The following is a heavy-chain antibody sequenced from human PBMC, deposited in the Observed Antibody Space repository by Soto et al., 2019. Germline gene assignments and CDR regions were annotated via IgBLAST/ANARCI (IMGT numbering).Heavy chain of an antibody. J-gene: IGHJ4*02. D-gene: IGHD2-15*01. Sequence: SCAASGFTFSSYSMNWVRQAPGKGLEWVSYISSSSVIYYADSVKGRFTISRDNAKNSLYLQMNSLRDEDTAVYYCARDRSLVPATPLNPHFDYWGQGTLVTVSS. CDR3: ARDRSLVPATPLNPHFDY. CDR2: ISSSSVI. V-gene: IGHV3-48*02. CDR1: GFTFSSYS.